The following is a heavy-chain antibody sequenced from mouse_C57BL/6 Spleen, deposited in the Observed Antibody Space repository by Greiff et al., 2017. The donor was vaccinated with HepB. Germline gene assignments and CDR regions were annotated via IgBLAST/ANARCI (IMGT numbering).Heavy chain of an antibody. CDR2: INPNNGGT. J-gene: IGHJ3*01. V-gene: IGHV1-22*01. Sequence: EVQLQQSGPELVKPGASVKMSCKASGYTFTDYNMHWVKQSHGKSLEWIGYINPNNGGTSYNQKFKGKATLTVNKSSSTAYMELRSLTSEDSAVDYCAREGLFGGLGAYWGQGTLVTVSA. CDR3: AREGLFGGLGAY. D-gene: IGHD3-1*01. CDR1: GYTFTDYN.